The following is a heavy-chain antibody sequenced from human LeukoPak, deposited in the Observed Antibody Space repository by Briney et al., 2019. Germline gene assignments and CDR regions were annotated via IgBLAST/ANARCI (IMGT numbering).Heavy chain of an antibody. CDR1: GGSISSLTHY. Sequence: PSETLSLTCTVSGGSISSLTHYWGWIRQPPGKRLEWIGSIYSSGSTYYNPSLKSRVTISVDTSKNQFSLKLSSVTAADTAVYYCARDDLYDSWSGFWGIASHDAFDIWGQGTMVTVSS. J-gene: IGHJ3*02. V-gene: IGHV4-39*07. CDR2: IYSSGST. CDR3: ARDDLYDSWSGFWGIASHDAFDI. D-gene: IGHD3-22*01.